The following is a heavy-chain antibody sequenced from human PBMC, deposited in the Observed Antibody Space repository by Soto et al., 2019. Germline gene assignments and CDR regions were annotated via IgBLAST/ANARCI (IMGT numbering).Heavy chain of an antibody. CDR2: IIPIFGTA. D-gene: IGHD3-22*01. J-gene: IGHJ3*02. V-gene: IGHV1-69*13. Sequence: EASVKVSCKASGGTFSSYAISWVRQAPGQGLEWMGGIIPIFGTANYAQKFQGRVTITADESTSTAYMELSSLRSEDTAVYYCARDRRNTYYYDSSGSRSYAFDIWGQGTMVTVSS. CDR1: GGTFSSYA. CDR3: ARDRRNTYYYDSSGSRSYAFDI.